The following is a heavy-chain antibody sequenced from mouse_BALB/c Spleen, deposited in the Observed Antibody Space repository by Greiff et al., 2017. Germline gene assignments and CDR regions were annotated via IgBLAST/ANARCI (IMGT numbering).Heavy chain of an antibody. CDR2: IWSGGST. J-gene: IGHJ4*01. CDR1: GFSLTSYG. Sequence: VQLQQSGPGLVQPSQSLSITCTVSGFSLTSYGVHWVRQSPGKGLEWLGVIWSGGSTDYNAAFISRLSISKDNSKSQVFFKMNSLQANDTAIYYCARSTMITTWGSYAMDYWGQGTSVTVSS. CDR3: ARSTMITTWGSYAMDY. D-gene: IGHD2-4*01. V-gene: IGHV2-2*02.